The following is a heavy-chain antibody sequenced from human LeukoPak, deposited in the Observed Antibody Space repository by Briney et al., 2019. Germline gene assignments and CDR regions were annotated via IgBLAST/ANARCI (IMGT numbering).Heavy chain of an antibody. CDR1: GLTLSDYY. V-gene: IGHV3-11*04. D-gene: IGHD4-17*01. CDR3: ARHYGGSYFDY. J-gene: IGHJ4*02. CDR2: ISSSGSTI. Sequence: NPGGSVRLSCAASGLTLSDYYASWLRLAPGKGLEWVSYISSSGSTIYYADSVKGRFTISRDNAKNSLYLQMNRLRAEDTAVYYCARHYGGSYFDYCGQGSLVTVSS.